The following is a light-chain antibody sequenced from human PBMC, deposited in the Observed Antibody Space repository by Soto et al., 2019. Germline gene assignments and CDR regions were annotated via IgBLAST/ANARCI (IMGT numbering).Light chain of an antibody. CDR3: QQLKRPPFP. CDR1: QDISRY. CDR2: GAS. Sequence: QLTQSPSSLSTSVGDRVTITCRASQDISRYLAWYQQKAGKAPKLLIYGASTLQSGVPSRFSGFGSGTDFTPTSSSLQPEVFATYHCQQLKRPPFPFGPGTTGD. V-gene: IGKV1-9*01. J-gene: IGKJ3*01.